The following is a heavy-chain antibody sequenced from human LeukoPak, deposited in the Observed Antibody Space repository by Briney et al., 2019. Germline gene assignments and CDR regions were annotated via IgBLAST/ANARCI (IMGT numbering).Heavy chain of an antibody. Sequence: ASETLSLTCTVCGGFISSYYWRWSRQPRGEGVGWVGYIYYSGSTKYSPSLKSRVTISVDTSNNQSSLKLSSVNAADTAVYYCARGQRYFVWLHISAVFCYFDYWGQGALVTVSS. J-gene: IGHJ4*02. CDR2: IYYSGST. D-gene: IGHD3-9*01. CDR1: GGFISSYY. CDR3: ARGQRYFVWLHISAVFCYFDY. V-gene: IGHV4-59*12.